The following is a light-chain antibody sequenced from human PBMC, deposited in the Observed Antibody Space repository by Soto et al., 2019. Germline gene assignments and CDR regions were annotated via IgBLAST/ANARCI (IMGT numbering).Light chain of an antibody. V-gene: IGKV3-20*01. J-gene: IGKJ1*01. CDR2: GAS. CDR3: QKYGSSPKT. Sequence: ELVLTQSPVTLSLSAVEIASLSCSASQSVSSSYLAWYQQKPGQAPRLLIYGASSRATGIPDRFSGSGSGTDFTLTISRLEPEDFAVYYCQKYGSSPKTFGKGTKVDIK. CDR1: QSVSSSY.